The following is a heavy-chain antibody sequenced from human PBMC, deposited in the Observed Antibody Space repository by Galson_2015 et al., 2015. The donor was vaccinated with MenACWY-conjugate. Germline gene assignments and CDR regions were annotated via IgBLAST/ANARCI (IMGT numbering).Heavy chain of an antibody. CDR2: ITPTNDNT. Sequence: SVKVSCKASGYLFTRYGISWVRQAPGQGLEWMGWITPTNDNTHYAQRFQGRVTMTTDTSTSTAYMELRSLRSDDTAVYFCARDHDFVWGTYPCDFWGQGTRVTVSS. V-gene: IGHV1-18*01. CDR1: GYLFTRYG. D-gene: IGHD3-16*02. J-gene: IGHJ4*02. CDR3: ARDHDFVWGTYPCDF.